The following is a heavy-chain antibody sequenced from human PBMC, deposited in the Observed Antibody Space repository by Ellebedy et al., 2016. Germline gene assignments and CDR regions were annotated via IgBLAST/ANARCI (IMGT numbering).Heavy chain of an antibody. D-gene: IGHD2-21*02. Sequence: GESLKISXAASGSTVGNNYMIWVRQAPGKGLEWVSLIYSGGSTYYADSVKGRFTISRDNSKNTLYLQMNSLRAEDTAVYYCARNPGDCYSCGYWGQGTLVTVSS. CDR2: IYSGGST. CDR3: ARNPGDCYSCGY. V-gene: IGHV3-53*01. J-gene: IGHJ4*02. CDR1: GSTVGNNY.